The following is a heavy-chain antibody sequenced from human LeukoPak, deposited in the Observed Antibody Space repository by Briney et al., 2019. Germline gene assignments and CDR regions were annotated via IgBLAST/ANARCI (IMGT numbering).Heavy chain of an antibody. Sequence: PGGSLRLSCTVSGSTISGYWMSWVRQAPGKGLEWVANIKQDGSEKYYVDSVKGRFTISRDNAKVSLYLQLGSLRVEDTAIYYCVRDWDFWGQGTLVIVSS. J-gene: IGHJ4*02. CDR2: IKQDGSEK. V-gene: IGHV3-7*03. CDR3: VRDWDF. CDR1: GSTISGYW.